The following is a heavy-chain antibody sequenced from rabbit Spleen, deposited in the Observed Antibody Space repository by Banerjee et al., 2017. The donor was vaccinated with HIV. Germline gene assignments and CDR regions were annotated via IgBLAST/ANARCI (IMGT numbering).Heavy chain of an antibody. J-gene: IGHJ4*01. V-gene: IGHV1S47*01. CDR2: IDPIFGRT. CDR3: ARDGAGGSYFAL. Sequence: QEQLVESGGGLVQPGGSLKLSCKASGFDFSVYGLSWVRQAPGKGLEWIGYIDPIFGRTYYASWVNGRFTISSHNAQNTLYLQMTSLTAADTATYFCARDGAGGSYFALWGQGTLVTVS. D-gene: IGHD8-1*01. CDR1: GFDFSVYG.